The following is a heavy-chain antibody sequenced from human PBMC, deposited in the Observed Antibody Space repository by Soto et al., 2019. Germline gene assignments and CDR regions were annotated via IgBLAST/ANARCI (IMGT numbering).Heavy chain of an antibody. J-gene: IGHJ4*02. CDR3: AKDVSNYSNSPIFDY. CDR2: ISWNSGSI. V-gene: IGHV3-9*01. Sequence: GGSLRLSCAASGFTFDDYAMHWVRQAPGKGLEWVSGISWNSGSIGYADSVKGRFTISRDNAKNSLYLQMNSLRAEDTALYYCAKDVSNYSNSPIFDYWGQGTLVNVSS. D-gene: IGHD4-4*01. CDR1: GFTFDDYA.